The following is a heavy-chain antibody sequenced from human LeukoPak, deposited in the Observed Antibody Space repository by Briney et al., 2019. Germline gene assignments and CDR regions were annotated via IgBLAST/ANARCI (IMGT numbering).Heavy chain of an antibody. D-gene: IGHD6-19*01. V-gene: IGHV3-33*01. CDR3: AREYSSGPKRTFDI. CDR2: IWYDGSNK. CDR1: GFTFSSCG. Sequence: GGSLRLSCAASGFTFSSCGMHWVRQAPGKGLEWVAVIWYDGSNKYYADSVKGRFTISRDNSKNTLYLQMNSLRAEDTAVYYCAREYSSGPKRTFDIWGQGTMVTVSS. J-gene: IGHJ3*02.